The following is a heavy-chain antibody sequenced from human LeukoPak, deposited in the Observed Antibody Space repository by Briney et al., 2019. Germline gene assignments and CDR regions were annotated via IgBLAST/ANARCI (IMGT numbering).Heavy chain of an antibody. J-gene: IGHJ4*02. CDR1: GYTFTGYY. CDR2: INPNSGGT. V-gene: IGHV1-2*02. D-gene: IGHD6-13*01. Sequence: ASVKVSCKASGYTFTGYYMHWVRQAPGQGLEWMGWINPNSGGTNYAQKFQGRVTMTRDTSISTAYMELSRLRSDDTAVYYCASRDSSWYEGGFDYWGQGTLVTVSS. CDR3: ASRDSSWYEGGFDY.